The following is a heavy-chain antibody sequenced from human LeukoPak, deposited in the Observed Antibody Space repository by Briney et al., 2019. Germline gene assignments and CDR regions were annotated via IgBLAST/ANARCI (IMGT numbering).Heavy chain of an antibody. Sequence: GGSLRLSCAASGFTFSSYAMSWVRQAPGKGLELISYISGSGSNTKYADSVKGRFTISRDNAQNALYLQMNSLRAEDTAVYYCSREPRLLGYWGQGTLVTVSS. CDR2: ISGSGSNT. CDR1: GFTFSSYA. CDR3: SREPRLLGY. V-gene: IGHV3-21*05. J-gene: IGHJ4*02. D-gene: IGHD1-1*01.